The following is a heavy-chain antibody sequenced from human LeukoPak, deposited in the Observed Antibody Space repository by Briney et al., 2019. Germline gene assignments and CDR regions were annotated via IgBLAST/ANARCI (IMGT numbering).Heavy chain of an antibody. J-gene: IGHJ4*01. CDR3: ARDRGAYCGGDCYLGFDY. CDR2: IKEDGSEK. D-gene: IGHD2-21*02. Sequence: GGSLRLSCAASGFTFSSYWMSWVRQAPGKGLEWVANIKEDGSEKNYVDSVKGRFTISRDNAKKSLYLQMTSLTAEDTAVYYCARDRGAYCGGDCYLGFDYWGRGTLVTVSS. V-gene: IGHV3-7*01. CDR1: GFTFSSYW.